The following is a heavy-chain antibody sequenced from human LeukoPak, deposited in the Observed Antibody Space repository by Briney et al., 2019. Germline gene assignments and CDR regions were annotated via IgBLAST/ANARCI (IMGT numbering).Heavy chain of an antibody. CDR1: GFTFSDYY. V-gene: IGHV3-11*04. Sequence: GGSLRLSCAASGFTFSDYYMSWIRQAPGKGLEWVSYISSSGSTIYYADSVKGRFTISRDNAKNSLYLQMNSLRAEDTAVYYWASSPYSSGPEYWDQGTLVTVSS. CDR3: ASSPYSSGPEY. D-gene: IGHD6-19*01. J-gene: IGHJ4*02. CDR2: ISSSGSTI.